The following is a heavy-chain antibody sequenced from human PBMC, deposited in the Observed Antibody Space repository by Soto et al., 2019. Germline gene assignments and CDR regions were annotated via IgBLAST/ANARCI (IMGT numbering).Heavy chain of an antibody. CDR3: AHRPPALTYNY. CDR1: GFSLSTSGVG. V-gene: IGHV2-5*02. J-gene: IGHJ4*02. Sequence: QITLKESGPTLVKPTQTLTLTCTFSGFSLSTSGVGVGWIRQPPGKALEWLAIIYWDDDERYSPSLKSRLTXTXXTSKTPVVLTMTNMDPVDTATYSCAHRPPALTYNYWGQGTLVTVSS. CDR2: IYWDDDE. D-gene: IGHD3-9*01.